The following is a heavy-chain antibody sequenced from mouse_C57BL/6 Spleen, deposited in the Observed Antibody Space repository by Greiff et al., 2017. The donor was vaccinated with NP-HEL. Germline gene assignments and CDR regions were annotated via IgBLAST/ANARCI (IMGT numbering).Heavy chain of an antibody. CDR3: ARPPTIVKGGYAMDY. Sequence: QVTLKVCGPGILQPSQTLSLTCSFSGFSLSTFGMGVGWICQPSGKGLEWLAHIWWDDDKYYNPALKSRLTISKDTSKNQVFLKIANVDTADTATYYCARPPTIVKGGYAMDYWGQGTSVTVSS. D-gene: IGHD2-5*01. J-gene: IGHJ4*01. V-gene: IGHV8-8*01. CDR1: GFSLSTFGMG. CDR2: IWWDDDK.